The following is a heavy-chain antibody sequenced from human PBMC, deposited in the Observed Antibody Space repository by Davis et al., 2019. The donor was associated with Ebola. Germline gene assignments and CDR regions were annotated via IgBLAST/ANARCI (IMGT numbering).Heavy chain of an antibody. V-gene: IGHV3-23*01. Sequence: PGGSLRLSCAASGFTFSSYTMSWVRQAPGKGLEWVSAISGSGGSTYYADSVKGRFTISRDNSKNTLYLQMKSLRVEDTAVYYCAKERLMGVVVVAATQGMDVWGQGTTVTVSS. CDR3: AKERLMGVVVVAATQGMDV. J-gene: IGHJ6*02. CDR2: ISGSGGST. CDR1: GFTFSSYT. D-gene: IGHD2-15*01.